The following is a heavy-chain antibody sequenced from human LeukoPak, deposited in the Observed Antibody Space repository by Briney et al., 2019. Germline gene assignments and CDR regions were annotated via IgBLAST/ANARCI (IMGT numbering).Heavy chain of an antibody. CDR3: ARPYYYDSMSYRY. CDR2: INHSGNT. CDR1: GGSFSNYY. J-gene: IGHJ4*01. D-gene: IGHD3-22*01. V-gene: IGHV4-34*01. Sequence: RSSETLSLTCAVYGGSFSNYYWSWIRQPPGKGLEWIGEINHSGNTNYNPSLKSRVTISVDTSKNQFSLKLSSVTAADTAVYYCARPYYYDSMSYRYWGHGTLVTVSS.